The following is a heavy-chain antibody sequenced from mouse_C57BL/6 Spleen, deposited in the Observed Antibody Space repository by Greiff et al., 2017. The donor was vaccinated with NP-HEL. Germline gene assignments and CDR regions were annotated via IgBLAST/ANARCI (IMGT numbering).Heavy chain of an antibody. CDR1: GYAFSSSW. D-gene: IGHD1-1*01. J-gene: IGHJ4*01. V-gene: IGHV1-82*01. CDR3: ARSFITTVVADAMDY. CDR2: IYPGDGDT. Sequence: VQLQQSGPELVKPGASVKISCKASGYAFSSSWMNWVKQRPGKGLEWIGRIYPGDGDTNYNGKFKGKATLTADKSSSTAYMQLSSLTSEDSAVYFCARSFITTVVADAMDYWGQGTSVTVSS.